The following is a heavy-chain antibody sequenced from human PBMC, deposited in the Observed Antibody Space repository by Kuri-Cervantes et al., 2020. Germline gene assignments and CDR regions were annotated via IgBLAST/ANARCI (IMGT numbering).Heavy chain of an antibody. V-gene: IGHV1-69*05. CDR3: ATIKAGGYSYGSFDY. CDR2: ITPIFDST. J-gene: IGHJ4*02. CDR1: GGTFSTSS. Sequence: SVKVSCKTSGGTFSTSSINWVRQAPGQGLEWMGAITPIFDSTNYSQKFQGRISITTDGSTNTAYMELSSLRSEDTAVYYCATIKAGGYSYGSFDYWGQGTLVTVSS. D-gene: IGHD5-18*01.